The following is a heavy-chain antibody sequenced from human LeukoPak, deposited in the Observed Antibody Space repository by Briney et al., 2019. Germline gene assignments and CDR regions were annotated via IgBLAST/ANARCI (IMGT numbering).Heavy chain of an antibody. CDR2: IKQDGSEK. J-gene: IGHJ4*02. V-gene: IGHV3-7*03. CDR1: GFTFSSYW. CDR3: TTEFLGYFDY. Sequence: GGSLRLSCAASGFTFSSYWMSWVRQAPGKGLEWVANIKQDGSEKYYVDSVKGRFTISRDNAKNSLYLQMNSLKTEDTAVYYCTTEFLGYFDYWGQGTLVTVSS.